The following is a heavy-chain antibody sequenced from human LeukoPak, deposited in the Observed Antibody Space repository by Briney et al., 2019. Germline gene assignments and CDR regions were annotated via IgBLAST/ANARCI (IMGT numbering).Heavy chain of an antibody. D-gene: IGHD4-23*01. Sequence: SVKVSCKASGGTFSSYAISWVRQAPGQGLEWMGRIIPILGIANYAQKFQGRVTITADKSTSTAYMELSSLRSEDTAVYYCARSTPEVVKRHYYYGMDVWGQGTTVTVSS. CDR1: GGTFSSYA. CDR2: IIPILGIA. CDR3: ARSTPEVVKRHYYYGMDV. J-gene: IGHJ6*02. V-gene: IGHV1-69*04.